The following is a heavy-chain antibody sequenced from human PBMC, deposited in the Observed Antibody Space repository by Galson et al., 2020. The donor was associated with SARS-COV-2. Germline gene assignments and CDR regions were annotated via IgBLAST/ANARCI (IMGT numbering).Heavy chain of an antibody. CDR3: ARDPSSSWYNWFDP. CDR2: ISSSGTTV. D-gene: IGHD6-13*01. V-gene: IGHV3-48*03. Sequence: GGSLRLSCAASGFTFSSYETNWVRQAPGKGLEWVSYISSSGTTVFYADSVKGRFTISRDNAKKSLYLQMNSLRAEDTALYYCARDPSSSWYNWFDPWGQGTLVTVSS. J-gene: IGHJ5*02. CDR1: GFTFSSYE.